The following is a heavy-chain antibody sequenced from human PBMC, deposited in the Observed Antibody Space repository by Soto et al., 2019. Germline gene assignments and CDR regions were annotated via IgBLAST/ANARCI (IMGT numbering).Heavy chain of an antibody. J-gene: IGHJ4*02. CDR1: GDSFTSYH. V-gene: IGHV1-8*01. CDR2: MNPNSGNT. Sequence: ASVKVSCKASGDSFTSYHINWVRQATGQGLEWMGWMNPNSGNTGYAQKFQGRVTMTTDTSTSTAYMELRSLRSDDTAMYFCAIYELELFRFDYSAQGTLVPVSS. CDR3: AIYELELFRFDY. D-gene: IGHD2-2*01.